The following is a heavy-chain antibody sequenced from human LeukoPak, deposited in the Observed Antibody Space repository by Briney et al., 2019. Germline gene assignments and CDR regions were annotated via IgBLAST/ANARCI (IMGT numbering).Heavy chain of an antibody. V-gene: IGHV1-8*02. CDR1: GYTFTSYD. J-gene: IGHJ2*01. Sequence: GASVKVSCKASGYTFTSYDINWVRQATGQGLEWMGWMNPNSGNTGYAQKFQGRVTITRNTSISTAYMELSSLRSEDTAVYYCAREGSSGSYYHYWYFDLWGRGTLVTVSS. CDR3: AREGSSGSYYHYWYFDL. D-gene: IGHD1-26*01. CDR2: MNPNSGNT.